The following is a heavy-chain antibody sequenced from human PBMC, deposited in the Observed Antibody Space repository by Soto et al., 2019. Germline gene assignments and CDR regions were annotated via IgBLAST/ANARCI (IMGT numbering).Heavy chain of an antibody. V-gene: IGHV4-4*07. J-gene: IGHJ6*02. Sequence: SETLSLTCTVSGGSISSYYWSWIRRPAGKGLEWIGRIYTSGSTNYNPSLKSRVTMSVDTSKNQFSLKLSSVTAADTAVYYCAREWELPGNGMDVWGQGTTVTVSS. CDR1: GGSISSYY. D-gene: IGHD1-26*01. CDR2: IYTSGST. CDR3: AREWELPGNGMDV.